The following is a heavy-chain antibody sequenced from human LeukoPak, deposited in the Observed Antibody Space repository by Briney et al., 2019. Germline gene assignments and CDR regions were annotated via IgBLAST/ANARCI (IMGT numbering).Heavy chain of an antibody. D-gene: IGHD6-13*01. Sequence: GGSLRLSCAASGFTFSDHYMRWLRQAPGKGLEWVSYISTSGVYTNYADSVKGRFTISRDDAKNSLYLQMNSLIAEGTAIYYCARNRISAAGCVFDIWGQGTMVTVSS. CDR1: GFTFSDHY. CDR3: ARNRISAAGCVFDI. J-gene: IGHJ3*02. CDR2: ISTSGVYT. V-gene: IGHV3-11*03.